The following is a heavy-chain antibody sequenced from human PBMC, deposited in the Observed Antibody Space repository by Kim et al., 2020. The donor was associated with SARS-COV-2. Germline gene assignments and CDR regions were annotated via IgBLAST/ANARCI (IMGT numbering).Heavy chain of an antibody. J-gene: IGHJ6*02. Sequence: SETLSLTCTVSGGSVSNTNYYWVWIRQPPGKGLVGIGFISYTGSTHYTPSLRVPVTMAADTSKNQLSLSPDSAAAADAATYSCARQGGGLKNSVWDQGPT. CDR2: ISYTGST. CDR1: GGSVSNTNYY. CDR3: ARQGGGLKNSV. V-gene: IGHV4-39*01. D-gene: IGHD3-16*01.